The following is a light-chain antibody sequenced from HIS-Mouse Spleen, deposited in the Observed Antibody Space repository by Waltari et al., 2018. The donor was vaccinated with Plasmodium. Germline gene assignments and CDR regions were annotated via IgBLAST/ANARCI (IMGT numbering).Light chain of an antibody. Sequence: DIQMTQSHSSLSASVGDRVTITCRASQSISSYLNCYQQKPGKAPKLLIYAASSLHSGVPSRFSGSGSGTDFTLTISSLQPEDFATYYCQQSYSTPYTFGQGTKLEIK. CDR2: AAS. CDR1: QSISSY. J-gene: IGKJ2*01. V-gene: IGKV1-39*01. CDR3: QQSYSTPYT.